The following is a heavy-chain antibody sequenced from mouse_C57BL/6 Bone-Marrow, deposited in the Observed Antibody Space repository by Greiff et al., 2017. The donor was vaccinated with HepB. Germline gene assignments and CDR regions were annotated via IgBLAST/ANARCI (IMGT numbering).Heavy chain of an antibody. CDR1: GYTFTSYW. Sequence: QVQLKQPGAELVRPGTSVKLSCKASGYTFTSYWMHWVKQRPGQGLEWIGVIDPSDSYTNYNQKFKGKATLTVDTSSSTAYMQLSSLTSEDSAVYYCAYYGSNYFDDWGQGTTLTVSS. D-gene: IGHD1-1*01. CDR2: IDPSDSYT. CDR3: AYYGSNYFDD. V-gene: IGHV1-59*01. J-gene: IGHJ2*01.